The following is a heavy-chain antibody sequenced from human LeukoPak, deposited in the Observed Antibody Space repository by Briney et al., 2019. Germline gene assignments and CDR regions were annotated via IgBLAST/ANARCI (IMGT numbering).Heavy chain of an antibody. J-gene: IGHJ4*02. Sequence: SETLSLTCNVSGGSISAYYWSWIRQPPGKGLEYMGYIYYSGSTDYNPSFKSRITISVDTSKNQFSLKLSSVTAADTAVYYCARHYYDTSGYYYFDYWAREPWSPSPQ. D-gene: IGHD3-22*01. CDR1: GGSISAYY. CDR3: ARHYYDTSGYYYFDY. CDR2: IYYSGST. V-gene: IGHV4-59*08.